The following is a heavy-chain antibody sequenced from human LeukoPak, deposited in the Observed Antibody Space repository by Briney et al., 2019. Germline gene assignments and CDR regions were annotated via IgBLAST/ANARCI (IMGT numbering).Heavy chain of an antibody. CDR2: INPNSGGT. V-gene: IGHV1-2*02. Sequence: ASVKVSCKASGYTFTGYYMHWVRQAPGQGLEWMGWINPNSGGTNYAQKFQGRVTMTRDTSISTAYMELSRLRSDDTAVYYCARVMFPYSSSWYYFDYWGQGTLVTVSS. D-gene: IGHD6-13*01. CDR3: ARVMFPYSSSWYYFDY. J-gene: IGHJ4*02. CDR1: GYTFTGYY.